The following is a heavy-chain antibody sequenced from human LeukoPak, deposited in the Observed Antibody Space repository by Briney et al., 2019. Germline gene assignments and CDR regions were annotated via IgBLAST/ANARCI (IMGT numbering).Heavy chain of an antibody. CDR2: IYRGGST. J-gene: IGHJ5*02. V-gene: IGHV3-66*01. Sequence: GGSLRLSCAASGFTFSSNYMSWVRQAPGKGLEWVSVIYRGGSTYYADSVKGRFTISRDNSNTIHLQMNSLRAEDTAVYYCARDKRYFDWLLSGFEPWGQGPLVTVFS. CDR1: GFTFSSNY. CDR3: ARDKRYFDWLLSGFEP. D-gene: IGHD3-9*01.